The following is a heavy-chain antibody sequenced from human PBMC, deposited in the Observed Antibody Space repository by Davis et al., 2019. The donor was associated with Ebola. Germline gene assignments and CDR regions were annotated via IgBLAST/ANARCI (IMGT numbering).Heavy chain of an antibody. CDR2: IYYSGST. CDR1: GGSISSYY. D-gene: IGHD2-2*01. V-gene: IGHV4-59*08. J-gene: IGHJ4*02. CDR3: ARGGIVVVPAASTIFDY. Sequence: PSETLSLTCTVSGGSISSYYWSWIRQPPGKGLEWIGYIYYSGSTNYNPSLKSRVTISVDTSKNQFSLKLSSVTAADTAVYYCARGGIVVVPAASTIFDYWGQGTLVTVSS.